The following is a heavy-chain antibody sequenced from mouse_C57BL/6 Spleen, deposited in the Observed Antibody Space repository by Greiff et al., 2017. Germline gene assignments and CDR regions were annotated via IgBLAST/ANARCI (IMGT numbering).Heavy chain of an antibody. CDR2: IYHRSGNT. V-gene: IGHV1-81*01. Sequence: VKLMESGAELARPGASVKLSCKASGYTFTSYGISWVKQRTGQGLEWIGEIYHRSGNTYYNEKFKGKATLTADKSSSTAYMELRSLTSEDSAVYFCARWDDYYAMDYWGQGTSVTVSS. J-gene: IGHJ4*01. CDR1: GYTFTSYG. CDR3: ARWDDYYAMDY. D-gene: IGHD4-1*01.